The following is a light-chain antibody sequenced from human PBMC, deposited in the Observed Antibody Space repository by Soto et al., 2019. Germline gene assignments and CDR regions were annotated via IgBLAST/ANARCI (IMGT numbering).Light chain of an antibody. J-gene: IGKJ1*01. CDR2: DVS. V-gene: IGKV3-20*01. Sequence: EIVLTQSPGTLSLSPGERATLSCRSSPSVSSNYLAWYQQKPDQAPRLVIYDVSGRATGIPDRFSGSGSGTDFTLTISRLEPEDFAVYYCQQYGMSPTFGQGTKVEIK. CDR3: QQYGMSPT. CDR1: PSVSSNY.